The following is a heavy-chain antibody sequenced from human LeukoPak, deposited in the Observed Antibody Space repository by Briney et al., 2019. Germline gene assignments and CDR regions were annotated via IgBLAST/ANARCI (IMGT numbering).Heavy chain of an antibody. CDR2: IYYSGST. D-gene: IGHD1-26*01. J-gene: IGHJ6*02. V-gene: IGHV4-59*08. Sequence: PSETLSLTCTDSGGSISSYYWSWIRQPPGKGLEWIGYIYYSGSTNYNPSLKSRVTISVDTSKNQFSLELSSVTAADTAVYYCAARGSYRPGMDVWGQGTTVTVSS. CDR3: AARGSYRPGMDV. CDR1: GGSISSYY.